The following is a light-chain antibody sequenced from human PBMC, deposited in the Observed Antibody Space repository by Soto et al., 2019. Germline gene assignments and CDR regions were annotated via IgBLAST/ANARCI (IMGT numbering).Light chain of an antibody. CDR1: QSIKRSS. J-gene: IGKJ5*01. Sequence: IVMTRSPATLSVSPVELGSVSCMASQSIKRSSLAWYQQKPGQAPRLLIFGASTRVTGIPARFSGSGSGTEFSLTISSLQSEDFAVYYCQQYMNWPTFGQGTRLEIK. CDR3: QQYMNWPT. V-gene: IGKV3-15*01. CDR2: GAS.